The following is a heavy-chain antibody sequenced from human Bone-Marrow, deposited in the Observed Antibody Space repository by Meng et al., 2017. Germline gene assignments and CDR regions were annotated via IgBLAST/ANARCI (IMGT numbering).Heavy chain of an antibody. Sequence: GESLKISCAASGFTFSSYEMNWVRQAPGKGLEWVPYISSSGSTIYYADSVKGRLTISRDNAKNSLYLQMNSLRAEDTAVYYCAGRAAAYYYYYGMDVWGQGTTVTVSS. V-gene: IGHV3-48*03. D-gene: IGHD6-25*01. CDR1: GFTFSSYE. CDR3: AGRAAAYYYYYGMDV. CDR2: ISSSGSTI. J-gene: IGHJ6*02.